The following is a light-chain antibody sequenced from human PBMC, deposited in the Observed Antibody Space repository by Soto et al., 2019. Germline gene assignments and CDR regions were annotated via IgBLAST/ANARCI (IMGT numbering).Light chain of an antibody. Sequence: EIVMTQSPATLSVSPGERATLSCRASQSVRSNLAWYQQKPGQAPRLLMYGASTRATGIPARLSGSGSGTEFTLTISSLQSEDFAVYYCQQYDNWPETFGQGTKVDIK. J-gene: IGKJ1*01. CDR2: GAS. CDR3: QQYDNWPET. V-gene: IGKV3-15*01. CDR1: QSVRSN.